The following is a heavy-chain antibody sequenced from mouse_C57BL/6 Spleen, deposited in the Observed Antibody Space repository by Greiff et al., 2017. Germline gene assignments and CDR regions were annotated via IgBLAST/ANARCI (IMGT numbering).Heavy chain of an antibody. CDR1: GYTFTNYW. CDR3: AREGNYGSRGAMDY. CDR2: IYPGGGYT. D-gene: IGHD1-1*01. J-gene: IGHJ4*01. V-gene: IGHV1-63*01. Sequence: LQESGAELVRPGTSVKMSCKASGYTFTNYWIGWAKQRPGHGLEWIGDIYPGGGYTNYNEKFKGKATLTADKSSSTAYMQFSSRTSEDSAIYYGAREGNYGSRGAMDYWGQGTSVTVSS.